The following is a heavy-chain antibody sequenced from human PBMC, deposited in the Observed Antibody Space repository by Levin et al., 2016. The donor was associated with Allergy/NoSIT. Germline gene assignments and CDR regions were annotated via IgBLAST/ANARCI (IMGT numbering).Heavy chain of an antibody. D-gene: IGHD2-2*01. CDR2: IYYSGST. CDR3: AGSHCSSTSCLGDYYYGMDV. J-gene: IGHJ6*02. V-gene: IGHV4-59*08. Sequence: PGKGLEWIGYIYYSGSTNYNPSLKSRVTISVDTSRNQFSLKLTSVTAADTAVYYCAGSHCSSTSCLGDYYYGMDVWGQGTTVTVSS.